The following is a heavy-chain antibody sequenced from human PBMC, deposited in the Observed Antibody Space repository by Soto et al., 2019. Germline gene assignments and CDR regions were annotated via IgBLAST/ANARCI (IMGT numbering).Heavy chain of an antibody. Sequence: PGESLKISCKGSGYSFTSYWIGWVRQMPGKGLVWMCIIYPGDSDTSYSPSFQGQVTISADKSIGTTYLQWSSLKASDTAMYYCARQATVESYYYYYGMDVWGQGTT. CDR1: GYSFTSYW. CDR3: ARQATVESYYYYYGMDV. J-gene: IGHJ6*02. D-gene: IGHD5-12*01. V-gene: IGHV5-51*01. CDR2: IYPGDSDT.